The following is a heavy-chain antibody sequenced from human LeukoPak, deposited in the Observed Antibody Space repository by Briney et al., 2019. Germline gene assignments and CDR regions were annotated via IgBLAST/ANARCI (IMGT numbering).Heavy chain of an antibody. CDR3: ARLLSGAFDI. J-gene: IGHJ3*02. CDR1: GFTFSSYW. CDR2: IDSDGSST. V-gene: IGHV3-74*01. Sequence: GRSLRLCCAASGFTFSSYWMQWVRQAPGKGVVRVSRIDSDGSSTSYADSVKGRFTIYRDNAKNTLYLQMNSLRAEDTAVDYCARLLSGAFDIWGQGTMVTVSS. D-gene: IGHD1-26*01.